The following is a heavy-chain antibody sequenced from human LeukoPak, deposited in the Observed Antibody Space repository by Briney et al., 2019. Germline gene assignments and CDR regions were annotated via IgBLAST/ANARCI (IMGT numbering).Heavy chain of an antibody. CDR1: GGSFSGYY. CDR3: ARGVRDYDILNY. J-gene: IGHJ4*02. CDR2: INHSGST. V-gene: IGHV4-34*01. Sequence: SETLSLTCAVYGGSFSGYYWSWIRQPPGKGLEWIGEINHSGSTNYSPSLKSRVTLSVDTSKNQFSLKLSSVTAADTAVYYCARGVRDYDILNYWGQGTLVTVSS. D-gene: IGHD3-9*01.